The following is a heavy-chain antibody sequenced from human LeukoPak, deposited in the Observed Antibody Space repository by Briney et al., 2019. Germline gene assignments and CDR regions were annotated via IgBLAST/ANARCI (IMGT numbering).Heavy chain of an antibody. Sequence: ASVKVSCKASGYTFTSYAMPWVRQAPGQRLEWMGWINAGNGNTKYSQKFQGRVTITRDTSASTAYMELSSLRSEDTAVYYCARGIVVVPAAQRPVDYFDYWGQGTLVTVSS. CDR2: INAGNGNT. D-gene: IGHD2-2*01. CDR3: ARGIVVVPAAQRPVDYFDY. J-gene: IGHJ4*02. CDR1: GYTFTSYA. V-gene: IGHV1-3*01.